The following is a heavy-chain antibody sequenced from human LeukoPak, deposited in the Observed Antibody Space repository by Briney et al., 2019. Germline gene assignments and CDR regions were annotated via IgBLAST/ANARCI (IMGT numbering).Heavy chain of an antibody. CDR2: ISYDGSNK. V-gene: IGHV3-30-3*01. Sequence: GGSLRLSCAASGFTFSSYAMHWVRQAPGKGLEWVAVISYDGSNKYYADSVKGRFTISRDNSKNTLYLQMNSLRAEDTALYYCAREGGLPFDYWGQGTLVTVSS. CDR3: AREGGLPFDY. J-gene: IGHJ4*02. CDR1: GFTFSSYA.